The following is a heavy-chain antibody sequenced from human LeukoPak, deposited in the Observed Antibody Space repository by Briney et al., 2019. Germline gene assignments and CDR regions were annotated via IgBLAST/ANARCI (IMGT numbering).Heavy chain of an antibody. CDR2: IYTSGST. Sequence: SETLSLTCAVYGGSFSGYYWSWIRQPAGKGLEWIGRIYTSGSTNYNPSLKSRVTMSVDTSKNQSSLKLSSVTAADTAVYYCAIGSGYYYGNDYWGQGTLVTVSS. CDR3: AIGSGYYYGNDY. CDR1: GGSFSGYY. V-gene: IGHV4-59*10. D-gene: IGHD3-22*01. J-gene: IGHJ4*02.